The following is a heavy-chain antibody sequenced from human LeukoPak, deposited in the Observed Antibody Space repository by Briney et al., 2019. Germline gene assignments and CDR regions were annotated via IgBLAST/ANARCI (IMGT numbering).Heavy chain of an antibody. Sequence: SQTLSLTCTVSGGSISSGSYYWSWIRQPPGKGLEWIGYIYYSGSTNYNPSLKSRVTISVDTSKNQFSLKLSSVTAADTAVYYCARGGDILTGYNWFDPWGQGTLVTVSS. V-gene: IGHV4-61*01. CDR3: ARGGDILTGYNWFDP. CDR2: IYYSGST. CDR1: GGSISSGSYY. D-gene: IGHD3-9*01. J-gene: IGHJ5*02.